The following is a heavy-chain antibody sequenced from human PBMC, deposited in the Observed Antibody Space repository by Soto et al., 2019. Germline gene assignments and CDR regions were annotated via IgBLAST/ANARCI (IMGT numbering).Heavy chain of an antibody. J-gene: IGHJ6*02. CDR3: ARDWVVPAAMSFDYYYGMDV. V-gene: IGHV3-7*01. CDR1: GFTFSSYW. Sequence: EVQLVESGGGLVQPGGSLRLSCAASGFTFSSYWMSWVRQAPGKGLEWVANIKQDGSEKYYVDSVKGRFTISRDNAKNSLYLQMNSLRAEDTAVYYCARDWVVPAAMSFDYYYGMDVWGQGTTVTVSS. CDR2: IKQDGSEK. D-gene: IGHD2-2*01.